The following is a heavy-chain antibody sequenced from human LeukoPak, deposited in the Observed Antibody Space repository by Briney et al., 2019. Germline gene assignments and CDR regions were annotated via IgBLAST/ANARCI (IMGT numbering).Heavy chain of an antibody. CDR1: GFTFSSYA. D-gene: IGHD3-10*01. V-gene: IGHV3-23*01. Sequence: PGGSLRLSCAASGFTFSSYAMSWVRQAPGKGLEWASAISGSGGSTYYADSVKGRFTISRDNSKNTLYLQMNSLRAEDTAVYYCAKAKFSMVRGVKFFDYWGQGTLVTVSS. J-gene: IGHJ4*02. CDR3: AKAKFSMVRGVKFFDY. CDR2: ISGSGGST.